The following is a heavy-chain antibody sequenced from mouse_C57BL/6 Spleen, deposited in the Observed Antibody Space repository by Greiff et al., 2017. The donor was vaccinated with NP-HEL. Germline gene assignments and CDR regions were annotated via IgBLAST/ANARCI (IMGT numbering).Heavy chain of an antibody. CDR1: GYTFTSYW. J-gene: IGHJ2*01. D-gene: IGHD1-1*01. CDR2: IYPGSGST. V-gene: IGHV1-55*01. CDR3: AREGFITTVVARRGYFDY. Sequence: VQLQQPGAELVKPGASVKMSCKASGYTFTSYWITWVKQRPGQGLEWIGDIYPGSGSTNYNEKFKSKATLTVDTSSSTAYMQLRSLTSEDSAVYYCAREGFITTVVARRGYFDYWGQGTTLTVSS.